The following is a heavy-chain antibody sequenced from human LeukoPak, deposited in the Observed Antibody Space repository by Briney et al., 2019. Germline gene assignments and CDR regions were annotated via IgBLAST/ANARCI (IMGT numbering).Heavy chain of an antibody. V-gene: IGHV3-23*01. CDR3: AKGPYCSGGSCYPFDY. J-gene: IGHJ4*02. D-gene: IGHD2-15*01. CDR1: GFTFSSYA. CDR2: ISGSGDNT. Sequence: GGSLRLSCAASGFTFSSYAMSWVRQAPGKGLEWVSAISGSGDNTYYADSVKGRFTISRDNSKSTLYLQMNSLRAEDTAVYYCAKGPYCSGGSCYPFDYWGQGTLVTVSS.